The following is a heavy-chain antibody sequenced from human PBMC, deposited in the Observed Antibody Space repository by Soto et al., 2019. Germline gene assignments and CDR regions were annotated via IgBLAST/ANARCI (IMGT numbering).Heavy chain of an antibody. D-gene: IGHD3-10*01. V-gene: IGHV3-23*01. Sequence: GGSLRLSCAASGFTFSNAWMNWVRQAPGKGLEWVSAISGSGGSTYYADSVKGRFTISRDNSKNTLYLQMTSLRPEDSAVYNCAKAVIRGAIAAFDIWGQGTMVTVSS. CDR2: ISGSGGST. J-gene: IGHJ3*02. CDR3: AKAVIRGAIAAFDI. CDR1: GFTFSNAW.